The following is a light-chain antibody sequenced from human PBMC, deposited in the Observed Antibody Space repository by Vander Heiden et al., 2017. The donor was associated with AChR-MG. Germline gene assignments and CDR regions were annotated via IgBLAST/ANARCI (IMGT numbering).Light chain of an antibody. CDR3: QQDKNWPRT. CDR2: GAS. CDR1: QSVGSN. J-gene: IGKJ1*01. V-gene: IGKV3D-15*01. Sequence: ETVMTQSPATLSVSPGERATLSCRASQSVGSNLAWYQQKPGQAPRLLIYGASTRASSIPARFSGSGSGTEFALTISSLQSEDFAVYYCQQDKNWPRTFGQGTKVEIK.